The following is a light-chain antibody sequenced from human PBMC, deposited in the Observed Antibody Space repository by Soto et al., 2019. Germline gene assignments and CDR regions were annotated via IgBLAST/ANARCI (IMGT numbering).Light chain of an antibody. CDR1: QSVLYSSNNENY. Sequence: DCVMTQSPDSLALSLGERATINCKSSQSVLYSSNNENYLAWYQQKPGQPPNLLIYWASTRESGVPDRFSGSGSGTDFTLTISSLQAEDVAVYYCQQYYSTPPTFGQGTKVEIK. CDR3: QQYYSTPPT. CDR2: WAS. V-gene: IGKV4-1*01. J-gene: IGKJ1*01.